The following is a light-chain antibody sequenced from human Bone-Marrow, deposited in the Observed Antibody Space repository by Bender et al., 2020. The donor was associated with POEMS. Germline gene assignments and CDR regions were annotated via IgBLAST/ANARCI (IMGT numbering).Light chain of an antibody. V-gene: IGLV2-14*01. Sequence: QSALTQPASVSGSPGQSINISCTGTSSDVGTYKFVSWYQQRPGEAPKLIIYEVTDRPSGVSDRFSGSKSGNTASLTISGLRTEDEADYYCSSYTSGTTVVFGGGTKVTVL. CDR2: EVT. J-gene: IGLJ3*02. CDR1: SSDVGTYKF. CDR3: SSYTSGTTVV.